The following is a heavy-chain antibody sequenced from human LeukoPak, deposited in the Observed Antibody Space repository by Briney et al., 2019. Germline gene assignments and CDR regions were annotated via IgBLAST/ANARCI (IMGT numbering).Heavy chain of an antibody. Sequence: SVKVSCKASGGTFSSYAISWVRQAPGQGLEWTGGIIPIFGTANYAQKFQGRVTITTDESTSTAYMELSSLRSEDTAVYYCAREGSTTDAFDIWGQGTMVTVSS. CDR1: GGTFSSYA. J-gene: IGHJ3*02. V-gene: IGHV1-69*05. CDR3: AREGSTTDAFDI. D-gene: IGHD4-11*01. CDR2: IIPIFGTA.